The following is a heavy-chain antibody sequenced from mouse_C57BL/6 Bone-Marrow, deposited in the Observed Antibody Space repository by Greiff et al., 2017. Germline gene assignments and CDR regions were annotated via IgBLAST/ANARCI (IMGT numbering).Heavy chain of an antibody. CDR1: GYTFTSYW. Sequence: QVQLQQSGAELVRPGTSVKLSCKASGYTFTSYWMHWVKQRPGQGLEWIGVIDPSDSYTNYNQKFKGKATLTVDTSSSTAYMQLSSLTSEDSAVYYCARLYSNYEYFDVWGTGTTVTVSS. CDR2: IDPSDSYT. CDR3: ARLYSNYEYFDV. D-gene: IGHD2-5*01. V-gene: IGHV1-59*01. J-gene: IGHJ1*03.